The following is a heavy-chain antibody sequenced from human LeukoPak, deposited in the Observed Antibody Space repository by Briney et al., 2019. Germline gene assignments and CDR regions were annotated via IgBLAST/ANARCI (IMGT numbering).Heavy chain of an antibody. Sequence: GGSLRLSCAASGFTFSSYAMSWVGQAPGKGREGVSTISGSGGSTYYADSVKGRFTISRDNAKNSLYLQLNSLRAEDTAVYHCVRDNFYYGMDVWGQGTTVTVSS. CDR3: VRDNFYYGMDV. V-gene: IGHV3-23*01. J-gene: IGHJ6*02. CDR2: ISGSGGST. CDR1: GFTFSSYA.